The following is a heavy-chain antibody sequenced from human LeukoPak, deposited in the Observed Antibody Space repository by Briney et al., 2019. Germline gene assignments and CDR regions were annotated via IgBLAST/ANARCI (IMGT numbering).Heavy chain of an antibody. CDR2: IWYDGSKK. D-gene: IGHD4-23*01. CDR3: ARDLGNFDRGGSYFDY. V-gene: IGHV3-33*01. J-gene: IGHJ4*02. Sequence: PGGSLRLSCAASGFTFTNNGFHWVRQAPGKGLEWVALIWYDGSKKVYVDSVKGRFIISRDDPKNTLYLQMNSLRDEDTAVYYCARDLGNFDRGGSYFDYWGQGTLVTVSS. CDR1: GFTFTNNG.